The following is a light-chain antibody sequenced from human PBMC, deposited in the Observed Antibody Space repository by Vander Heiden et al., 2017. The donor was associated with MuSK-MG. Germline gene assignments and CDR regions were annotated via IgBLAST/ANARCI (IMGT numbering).Light chain of an antibody. V-gene: IGKV1-5*03. CDR2: RVS. CDR1: QTFSYW. J-gene: IGKJ4*01. CDR3: QQYQNVPLT. Sequence: DIQMTQSPSTLSASVGDSVTITCRASQTFSYWLAWYQQKPGKAPKLLLYRVSNLDRRVPSRLSGSGSGPEFTLTISSLQPDDFPSYYCQQYQNVPLTFGGGTKLVMK.